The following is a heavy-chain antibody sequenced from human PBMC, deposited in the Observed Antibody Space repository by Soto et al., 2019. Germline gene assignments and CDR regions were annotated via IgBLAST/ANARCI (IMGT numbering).Heavy chain of an antibody. CDR3: ARVHYYDSSGYYYTAAADY. Sequence: QVQLVESGGGVVQPGRSLRLSCAASGFTFSSYGMHWVRQAPGKGLEWVAVISYDGSNKYYADSVKGRFTTSRDNSKNTLYLQMNSLRAEDTAVYYCARVHYYDSSGYYYTAAADYWGQGTLVTVSS. D-gene: IGHD3-22*01. V-gene: IGHV3-30*03. CDR2: ISYDGSNK. J-gene: IGHJ4*02. CDR1: GFTFSSYG.